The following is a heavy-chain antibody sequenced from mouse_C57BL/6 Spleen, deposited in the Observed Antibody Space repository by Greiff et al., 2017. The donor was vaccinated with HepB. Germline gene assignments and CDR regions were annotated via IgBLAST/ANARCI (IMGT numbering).Heavy chain of an antibody. CDR3: TISIRGWFAC. J-gene: IGHJ3*01. CDR1: GYTFTSYW. D-gene: IGHD1-1*01. Sequence: QVQLQQPGAELVRPGTSVKLSCKASGYTFTSYWMHWVKQRPGQGLEWIGVIDPSDSYTNYNQKFKGKATLTVDPSSSTAYMQLSSLTSEDSAVYYCTISIRGWFACWGQGTLVTVSA. CDR2: IDPSDSYT. V-gene: IGHV1-59*01.